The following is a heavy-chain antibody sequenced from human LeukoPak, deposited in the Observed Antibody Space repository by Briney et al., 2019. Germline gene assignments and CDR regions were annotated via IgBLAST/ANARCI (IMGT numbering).Heavy chain of an antibody. CDR3: ARASGGGNWFDP. Sequence: ASVKVSCKASGYTFTGYYMHWVRQAPGQGLEWMGWINPNSGGTNYAQKFQGRVTMTRDTSISTAYMELSRLRSDDTAVYYCARASGGGNWFDPWGQGPLVTVSS. J-gene: IGHJ5*02. CDR2: INPNSGGT. V-gene: IGHV1-2*02. D-gene: IGHD3-16*01. CDR1: GYTFTGYY.